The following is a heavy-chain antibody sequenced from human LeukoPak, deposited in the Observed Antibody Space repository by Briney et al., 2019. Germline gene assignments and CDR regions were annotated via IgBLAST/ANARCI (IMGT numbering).Heavy chain of an antibody. J-gene: IGHJ3*02. V-gene: IGHV1-69*13. CDR3: AVKGRAPNDAFDI. Sequence: SVKVSCKASGGTFSSYAISWVRQAPGQGLEWMGGIIPIFGTANYAQKFQGRVTITADESTSTAYMELSSLGSEDTAVYYCAVKGRAPNDAFDIWGQGTMVTVSS. CDR1: GGTFSSYA. D-gene: IGHD3-10*01. CDR2: IIPIFGTA.